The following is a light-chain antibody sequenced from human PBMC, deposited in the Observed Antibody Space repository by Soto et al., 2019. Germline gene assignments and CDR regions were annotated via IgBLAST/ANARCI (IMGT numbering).Light chain of an antibody. J-gene: IGLJ2*01. CDR3: LLYYGGAHGV. CDR1: TGAVTRGYY. V-gene: IGLV7-43*01. CDR2: SIS. Sequence: QTVVTQEPSLTVSPGGTVTLTCASSTGAVTRGYYPIWFQQKPGQEPRAVIHSISNKHSWTPARFSGSLLGGKAALTLSGVQPEDEAEYYCLLYYGGAHGVFGGGTKLTVL.